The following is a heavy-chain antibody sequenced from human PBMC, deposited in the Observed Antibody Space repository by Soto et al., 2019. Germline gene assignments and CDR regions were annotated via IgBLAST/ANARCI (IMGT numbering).Heavy chain of an antibody. Sequence: PSETLSLTCTVSGGSISSYYWSWIRQPPGKGLEWIGYIYYSGSTNYNPSLKSRVTISVDTSKNQFSLKLSSVTAADTAVYYCASTRGGEAADLYYYYYYMDVWGKGTTVTVSS. V-gene: IGHV4-59*01. J-gene: IGHJ6*03. D-gene: IGHD6-13*01. CDR2: IYYSGST. CDR1: GGSISSYY. CDR3: ASTRGGEAADLYYYYYYMDV.